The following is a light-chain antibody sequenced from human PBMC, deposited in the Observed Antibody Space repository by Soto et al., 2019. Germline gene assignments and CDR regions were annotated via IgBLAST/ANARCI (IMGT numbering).Light chain of an antibody. V-gene: IGKV1-5*01. CDR3: NHMRT. CDR2: DAS. CDR1: QNINNW. J-gene: IGKJ1*01. Sequence: DIQMTQSPSTLSASIGDTVTITCRASQNINNWIAWYQEKPGKAPKFLIYDASTLESGVPSRFSGSGFGTEFSLTLSSRQPDDVGSYYYNHMRTFGQGTKVEMK.